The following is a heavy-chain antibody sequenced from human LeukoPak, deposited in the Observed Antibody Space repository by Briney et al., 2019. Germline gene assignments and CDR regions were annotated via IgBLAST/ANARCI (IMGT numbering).Heavy chain of an antibody. Sequence: PSETLSLTCTVSGGSISSYFWTCIRQPPGKGLEWIGNIYYGGSTRYNPSLKSRVSISVDTSKNQFSLKLTSVTAADTAVYYCARFCSGGSCPDVWGQGTTVSVSS. CDR3: ARFCSGGSCPDV. CDR1: GGSISSYF. D-gene: IGHD2-15*01. CDR2: IYYGGST. V-gene: IGHV4-59*01. J-gene: IGHJ6*02.